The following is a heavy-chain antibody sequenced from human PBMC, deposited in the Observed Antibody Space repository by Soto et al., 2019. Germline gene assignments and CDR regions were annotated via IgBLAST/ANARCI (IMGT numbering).Heavy chain of an antibody. J-gene: IGHJ6*02. D-gene: IGHD2-2*01. CDR3: ASNVAVSAAYYYYYGMDV. V-gene: IGHV1-69*13. Sequence: ASVKVSCKASGGTFSSYAISWVRQAPGQGLEWMGGIIPIFGTANYAQKFQGRVTITADESTSTAYMELSSLRSEDTAVYYCASNVAVSAAYYYYYGMDVWGRGTTFTVSS. CDR1: GGTFSSYA. CDR2: IIPIFGTA.